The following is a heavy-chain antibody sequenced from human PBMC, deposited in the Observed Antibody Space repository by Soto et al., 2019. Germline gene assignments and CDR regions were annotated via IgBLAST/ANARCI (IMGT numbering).Heavy chain of an antibody. V-gene: IGHV1-69*02. D-gene: IGHD3-22*01. J-gene: IGHJ5*02. CDR1: GGTFSSYT. CDR3: ARAPYYYDSSGYSFDP. CDR2: LIPILGIA. Sequence: QVQLVQSGAEVKKPGSSVKVSCKASGGTFSSYTISWVRQAPGQGLEWMGRLIPILGIANSAQKVQGRVTITADKSTSTAYMELSSLRSEDTAVYYCARAPYYYDSSGYSFDPWGQGTLVTVSS.